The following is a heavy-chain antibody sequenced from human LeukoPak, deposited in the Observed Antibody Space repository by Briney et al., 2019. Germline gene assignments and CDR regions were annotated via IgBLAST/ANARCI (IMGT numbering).Heavy chain of an antibody. V-gene: IGHV3-7*01. CDR2: IKQDGSEK. CDR1: GFTFSSYW. Sequence: PGGSLRLSCAASGFTFSSYWMSWVRQAPGKGLEWVANIKQDGSEKYYVDSVKGRSTISRDNAKNSLYLQMNSLRAEDTAVYYCATLLWFGEIDYWGQGTLVTVSS. CDR3: ATLLWFGEIDY. J-gene: IGHJ4*02. D-gene: IGHD3-10*01.